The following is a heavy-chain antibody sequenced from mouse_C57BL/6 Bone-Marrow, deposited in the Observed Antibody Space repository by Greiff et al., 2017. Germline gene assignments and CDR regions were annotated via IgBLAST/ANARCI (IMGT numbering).Heavy chain of an antibody. D-gene: IGHD4-1*02. V-gene: IGHV1-50*01. CDR1: GYTFTSYW. CDR3: AREGNWDTGAMDY. CDR2: IDPSDSYT. J-gene: IGHJ4*01. Sequence: QVQLHQPGAELVKPGASVKLSCKASGYTFTSYWMQWVKQRPGQGLEWIGEIDPSDSYTNYNQKFKGKATLTVDTSSSTAYMQLSSLTSEDSAVYYCAREGNWDTGAMDYWGQGTSVTVSS.